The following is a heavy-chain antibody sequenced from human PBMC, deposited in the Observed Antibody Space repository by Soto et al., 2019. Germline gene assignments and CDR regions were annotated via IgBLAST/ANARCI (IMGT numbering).Heavy chain of an antibody. V-gene: IGHV4-39*01. CDR2: IYYSGST. D-gene: IGHD4-17*01. Sequence: SGSLSLTCTVSGGSINSSSFYWGWIRQPPGKGLEWIGSIYYSGSTYYNPSLKSRVTISVDTSKNQFSLKLSSVTAADTAVYYCARTVDYGDETGAFDIWGQGTMVTVSS. CDR1: GGSINSSSFY. J-gene: IGHJ3*02. CDR3: ARTVDYGDETGAFDI.